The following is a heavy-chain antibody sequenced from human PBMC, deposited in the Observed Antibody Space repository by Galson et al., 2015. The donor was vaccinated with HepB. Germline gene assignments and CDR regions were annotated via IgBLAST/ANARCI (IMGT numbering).Heavy chain of an antibody. V-gene: IGHV1-69*13. Sequence: SVKVSCKASGGTFSSYAISWVRQAPGQGLEWMGGIIPIFGTANYAQKFQGRVTITADESTSTAYMELSSLRSEDTAVYYCARVPGYCSSTSCLTNSIQYYFDYWGQGTLVTVSS. J-gene: IGHJ4*02. CDR3: ARVPGYCSSTSCLTNSIQYYFDY. CDR2: IIPIFGTA. CDR1: GGTFSSYA. D-gene: IGHD2-2*01.